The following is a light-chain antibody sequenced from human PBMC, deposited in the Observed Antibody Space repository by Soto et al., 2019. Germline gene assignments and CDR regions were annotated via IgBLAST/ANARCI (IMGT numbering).Light chain of an antibody. CDR1: QSVLYSSNNKNY. CDR3: QQYYSTPRT. J-gene: IGKJ1*01. V-gene: IGKV4-1*01. Sequence: DIVMTQSPDSLAVSLGERATINCKSSQSVLYSSNNKNYLAWYQQKPGQPPKLLIFWASSRKSGVPDRFSGSGSGTEFTLTISILQAEDVAVYYCQQYYSTPRTFGQGTKVEIK. CDR2: WAS.